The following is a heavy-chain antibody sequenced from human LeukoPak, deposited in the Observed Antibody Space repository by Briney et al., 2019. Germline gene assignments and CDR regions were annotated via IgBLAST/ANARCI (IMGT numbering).Heavy chain of an antibody. CDR3: AREVEDSTRGGNYFDY. Sequence: PSQTLSLTCTASGGSISSGGYYWSWIRQHPGKGLEWIGYIYYSGSTYYNPSLKSRVTISVDTSKNQFSLKLSSVTAADTAVYYCAREVEDSTRGGNYFDYWGQGTLVTVSS. CDR2: IYYSGST. J-gene: IGHJ4*02. D-gene: IGHD2/OR15-2a*01. CDR1: GGSISSGGYY. V-gene: IGHV4-31*03.